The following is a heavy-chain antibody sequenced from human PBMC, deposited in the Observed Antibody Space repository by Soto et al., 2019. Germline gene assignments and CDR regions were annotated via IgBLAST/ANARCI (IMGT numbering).Heavy chain of an antibody. Sequence: QVQLLESGPGLVKPSQTLSLTCTVSGGSITSGGYYWSWIRQHPGKGLEWIGYIYHSGNAYYKPSLRGRLTMSADTSRSLVSLKLSSVTAASTAVYYWAGLGSAMTARSGYDWHCGLWGRGTLVTVSS. J-gene: IGHJ2*01. CDR2: IYHSGNA. CDR3: AGLGSAMTARSGYDWHCGL. D-gene: IGHD6-19*01. CDR1: GGSITSGGYY. V-gene: IGHV4-31*03.